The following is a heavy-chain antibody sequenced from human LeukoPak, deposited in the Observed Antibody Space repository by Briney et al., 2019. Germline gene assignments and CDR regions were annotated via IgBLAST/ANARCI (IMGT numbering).Heavy chain of an antibody. CDR1: GFTFSSYA. D-gene: IGHD3-10*01. Sequence: HSGRYLRLSCAASGFTFSSYAMHWVRQAPGKGLEWVAVISYDGSNKYYADSVKGRFTTSRDNSKNTLYLQMNSLRAEDTAVYYCAREVRGVGGAFDIWGQGTMVTVSS. J-gene: IGHJ3*02. V-gene: IGHV3-30-3*01. CDR2: ISYDGSNK. CDR3: AREVRGVGGAFDI.